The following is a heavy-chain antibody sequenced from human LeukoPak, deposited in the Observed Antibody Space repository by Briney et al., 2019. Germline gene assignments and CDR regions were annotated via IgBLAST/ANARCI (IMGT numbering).Heavy chain of an antibody. CDR1: GGSFSGYY. CDR3: ARASEYSSSPRGDYFDY. CDR2: INHSGST. D-gene: IGHD6-6*01. Sequence: KPSETLSLTCAVYGGSFSGYYWSWIRQPPGKGLEWIGEINHSGSTNYNPSLKSRVTISVDTSKNQFSLKLSSVTAADTAVYYCARASEYSSSPRGDYFDYWGQGTLVTVSS. J-gene: IGHJ4*02. V-gene: IGHV4-34*01.